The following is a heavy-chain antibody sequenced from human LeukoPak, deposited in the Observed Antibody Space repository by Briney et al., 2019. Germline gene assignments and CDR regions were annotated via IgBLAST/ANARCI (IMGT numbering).Heavy chain of an antibody. J-gene: IGHJ6*03. D-gene: IGHD2-2*01. CDR2: INPNSGGT. CDR1: GYTFTGYY. V-gene: IGHV1-2*02. CDR3: ARVFYAKDIVVVPAYYYYYLDV. Sequence: ASVKVPCKASGYTFTGYYMHWVRQAPGQGLEWMGWINPNSGGTNYAQKFQGRVTMTMDTSISTAYMEVSRLRSDDTAVYYCARVFYAKDIVVVPAYYYYYLDVWGKGTTVTVSS.